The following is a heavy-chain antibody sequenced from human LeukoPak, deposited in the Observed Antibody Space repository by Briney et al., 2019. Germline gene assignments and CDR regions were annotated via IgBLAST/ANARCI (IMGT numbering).Heavy chain of an antibody. CDR3: ARHDYGGNSAWFDP. V-gene: IGHV4-59*01. Sequence: SETLSLTCTVSGGSIRGFFWSWIRQPPGKGLEWIGYIFYSGGTYYNPSLMSRVTISVDMSTNQFSLKLTSVTAADTAVYYCARHDYGGNSAWFDPWGQGTLVPVSS. J-gene: IGHJ5*02. D-gene: IGHD4-23*01. CDR2: IFYSGGT. CDR1: GGSIRGFF.